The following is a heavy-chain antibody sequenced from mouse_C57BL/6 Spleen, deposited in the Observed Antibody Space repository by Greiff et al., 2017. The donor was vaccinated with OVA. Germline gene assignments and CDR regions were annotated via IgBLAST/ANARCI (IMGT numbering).Heavy chain of an antibody. D-gene: IGHD1-1*01. CDR1: GYAFTNYL. CDR3: ARWEITTVVDY. Sequence: VKLQQSGAELVRPGTSVKVSCKASGYAFTNYLIEWVKQRPGQGLEWIGVINPGSGGTNYNEKFKGKATLTADKSSSTAYMQLSSLTSEDSAVYFCARWEITTVVDYWGQGTTLTVSS. J-gene: IGHJ2*01. V-gene: IGHV1-54*01. CDR2: INPGSGGT.